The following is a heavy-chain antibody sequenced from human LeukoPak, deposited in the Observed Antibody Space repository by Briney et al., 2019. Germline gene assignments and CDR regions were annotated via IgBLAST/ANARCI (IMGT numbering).Heavy chain of an antibody. D-gene: IGHD3-22*01. CDR3: ARAGGYYYDTSGYSRDAFDI. CDR2: IYYSGST. J-gene: IGHJ3*02. Sequence: SETLSLTCTVSGGSISSGGYYWSWIRQHPGKGLEWIGYIYYSGSTYYNPSLKSRATISVDTSKNQFSLKLSSVTAADTAVYFCARAGGYYYDTSGYSRDAFDIWGQGTMVTVSS. V-gene: IGHV4-31*03. CDR1: GGSISSGGYY.